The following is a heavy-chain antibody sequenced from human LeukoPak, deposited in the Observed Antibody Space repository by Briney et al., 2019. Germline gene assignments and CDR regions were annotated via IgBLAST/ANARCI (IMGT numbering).Heavy chain of an antibody. Sequence: GGSLRLSCAASGFTFSSYSMNWVRQAPGKGLEWVSSISSSSSYIYYADSVKGRFTTSRDNAKNSLYLQMNSLRAEDTAVYYCARGRSSSTKRLYYFDYWGQGTLVTVSS. D-gene: IGHD6-13*01. V-gene: IGHV3-21*01. J-gene: IGHJ4*02. CDR1: GFTFSSYS. CDR2: ISSSSSYI. CDR3: ARGRSSSTKRLYYFDY.